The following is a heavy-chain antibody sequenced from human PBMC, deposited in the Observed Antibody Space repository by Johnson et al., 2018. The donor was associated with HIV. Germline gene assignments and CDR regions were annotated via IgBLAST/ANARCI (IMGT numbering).Heavy chain of an antibody. Sequence: VQLVESGGGVVQPGRSLRLSCAASGITFSRFPMNWVRQAPGKGLEWVAVISYDGNNDYYADSVKGRFTVSRDNSKSTLYLQMNSLRAEDTAVYYCARPHIVVVTAGYAFDIWGQGTMVTVSS. CDR3: ARPHIVVVTAGYAFDI. D-gene: IGHD2-21*02. CDR1: GITFSRFP. V-gene: IGHV3-30*04. CDR2: ISYDGNND. J-gene: IGHJ3*02.